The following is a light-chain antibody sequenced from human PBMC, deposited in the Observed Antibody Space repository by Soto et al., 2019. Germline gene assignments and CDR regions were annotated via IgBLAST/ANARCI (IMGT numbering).Light chain of an antibody. J-gene: IGKJ2*01. CDR1: QTVRSNY. V-gene: IGKV3-20*01. Sequence: EIALTQLPGTLSLSPGERATLSCRASQTVRSNYLAWYRQKPGQAPRLLIYGASSRATAIPDRFSGTGSGTDFTLTISRLEPEDFAVYYCQQYGGSPYTFGQGTKLEIK. CDR2: GAS. CDR3: QQYGGSPYT.